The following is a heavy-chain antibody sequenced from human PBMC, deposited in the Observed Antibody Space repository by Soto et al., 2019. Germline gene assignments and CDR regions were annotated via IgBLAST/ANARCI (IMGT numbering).Heavy chain of an antibody. D-gene: IGHD2-15*01. CDR1: GFTFSSYG. CDR3: ARTLLGGSGEGMDV. Sequence: GGSLRLSCAASGFTFSSYGMHWVRQAPGKGLEWVAVIWYDGSNKYYADSVKGRFTISRDNSKNTLYLQMNSLRAEDTAVYYCARTLLGGSGEGMDVWGQGTTVTVSS. CDR2: IWYDGSNK. J-gene: IGHJ6*02. V-gene: IGHV3-33*01.